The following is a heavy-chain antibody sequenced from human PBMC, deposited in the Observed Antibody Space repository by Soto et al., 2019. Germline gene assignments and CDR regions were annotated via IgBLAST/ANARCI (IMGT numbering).Heavy chain of an antibody. J-gene: IGHJ5*02. CDR2: IYHSGST. V-gene: IGHV4-4*02. CDR3: ARASDDSANWFDP. D-gene: IGHD1-1*01. CDR1: GGSISSSNW. Sequence: QVQLQESGPGLVKPSGTLSLTCAVSGGSISSSNWWSWVRQPPGKGLEWIGEIYHSGSTNYNPSLKRRSTISVAKSKSPFSLKLSSVTAEDTAVYYCARASDDSANWFDPWGQGTLVTVSS.